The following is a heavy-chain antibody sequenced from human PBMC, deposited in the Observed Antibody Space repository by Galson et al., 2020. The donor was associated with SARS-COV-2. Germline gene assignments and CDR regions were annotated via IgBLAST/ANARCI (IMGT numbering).Heavy chain of an antibody. V-gene: IGHV3-7*01. CDR2: IKQDGSDK. CDR3: ARDDGYRSGYWTEGHYSGMDV. D-gene: IGHD2-21*02. CDR1: GFTFSTYC. J-gene: IGHJ6*02. Sequence: GESLKISCAASGFTFSTYCMSWVRQAPGKGLEWMANIKQDGSDKYYVDSVKGRFTISRDNVKNSLYLQMNSLRAEDTAVYYCARDDGYRSGYWTEGHYSGMDVWGQGTTVTVSS.